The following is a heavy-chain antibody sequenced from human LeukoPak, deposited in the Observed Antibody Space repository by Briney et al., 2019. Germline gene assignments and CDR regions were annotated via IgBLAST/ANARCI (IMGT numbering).Heavy chain of an antibody. Sequence: SGGSLRLSCAASGFTFSSYGMHWVRQAPGKGLEWVAFIRYDGSNKYYADSVKGRFTISRDNSKNTLYLQMNNLIAEDTAVYYCAKDTWSSSWYFAYWGQGTLVTVSS. D-gene: IGHD6-13*01. CDR2: IRYDGSNK. J-gene: IGHJ4*02. CDR1: GFTFSSYG. V-gene: IGHV3-30*02. CDR3: AKDTWSSSWYFAY.